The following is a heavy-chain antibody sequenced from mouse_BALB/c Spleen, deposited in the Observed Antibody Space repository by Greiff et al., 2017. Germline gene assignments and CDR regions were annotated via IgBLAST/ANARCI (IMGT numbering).Heavy chain of an antibody. CDR1: GFNMKDYY. CDR2: IDPENGDT. CDR3: SGAGRAMEY. D-gene: IGHD3-3*01. J-gene: IGHJ4*01. V-gene: IGHV14-4*02. Sequence: VQLQQSGAELVRSGASVKLSCRASGFNMKDYYMHWVKQRPEQGLEWIGWIDPENGDTEYDPKFKGKATMTADTSSNTAYLQLSSLTSEDTAVYNCSGAGRAMEYWGQGTSVTVSS.